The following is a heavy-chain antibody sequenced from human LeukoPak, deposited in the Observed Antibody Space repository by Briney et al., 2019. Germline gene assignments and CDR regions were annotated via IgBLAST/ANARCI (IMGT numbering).Heavy chain of an antibody. D-gene: IGHD6-13*01. V-gene: IGHV4-4*07. Sequence: PSETLSLTCTVSGGSISSYYWSWIRQPAGKGLEWIGRIYTSGSTNYNPSLTSRVTMSVDTSKNQFSLTLSSVTAADTAVYYCAREQQLAQFDYWGQGTLVTVSS. J-gene: IGHJ4*02. CDR3: AREQQLAQFDY. CDR1: GGSISSYY. CDR2: IYTSGST.